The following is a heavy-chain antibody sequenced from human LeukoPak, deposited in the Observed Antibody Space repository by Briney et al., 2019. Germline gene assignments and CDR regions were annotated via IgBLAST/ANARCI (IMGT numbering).Heavy chain of an antibody. Sequence: GWSLRLSCVVSGFTFSNYWMSWVRQAPGKGLEWVANIKHDGSEKYYVDSVKGRFTISRDNAKNSLFLQMNSLRAEDTAVYYCARSLYDSGSSPFDHWGQGTLVTVSS. CDR2: IKHDGSEK. CDR1: GFTFSNYW. V-gene: IGHV3-7*04. CDR3: ARSLYDSGSSPFDH. D-gene: IGHD3-10*01. J-gene: IGHJ4*02.